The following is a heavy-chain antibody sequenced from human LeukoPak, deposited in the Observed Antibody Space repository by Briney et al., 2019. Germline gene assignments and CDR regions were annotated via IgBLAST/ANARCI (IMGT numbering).Heavy chain of an antibody. Sequence: GGSLRLSCAASGFAFSVYEMYWVRQAPGKGLEWVSYISSSGGTRYYADSVKGRFTISRDNAKNSLYLQMNSLRAEDTAVYYCATLTVATSFDYWGQGTLVTVSS. CDR3: ATLTVATSFDY. V-gene: IGHV3-48*03. J-gene: IGHJ4*02. CDR1: GFAFSVYE. D-gene: IGHD5-12*01. CDR2: ISSSGGTR.